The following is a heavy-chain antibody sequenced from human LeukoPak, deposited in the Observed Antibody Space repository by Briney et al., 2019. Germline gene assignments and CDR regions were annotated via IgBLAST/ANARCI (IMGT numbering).Heavy chain of an antibody. CDR3: AKDAPCTNGVCALSG. Sequence: GGSLGLSCAASGNTFSTYGMHWVRQAPGKGLEWVAFIRFDGGNKYSADSVRGRFTISRDNSRNTLYLQMNSLRPEDTAVYYCAKDAPCTNGVCALSGWGQGTLVTVSS. D-gene: IGHD2-8*01. CDR2: IRFDGGNK. CDR1: GNTFSTYG. V-gene: IGHV3-30*02. J-gene: IGHJ4*02.